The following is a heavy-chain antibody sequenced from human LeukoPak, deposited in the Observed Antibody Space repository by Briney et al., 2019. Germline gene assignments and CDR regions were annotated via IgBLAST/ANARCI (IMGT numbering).Heavy chain of an antibody. V-gene: IGHV4-38-2*02. D-gene: IGHD3-16*01. CDR3: ARQALGIDY. CDR2: IYHSGST. Sequence: SETLSLTCTVSGYSISSGYYWGWIRQPPGKGLEWIGSIYHSGSTNYNPSLKSRVTISVDTSKNQFSLKLSSVTAADTAVYYCARQALGIDYWGQGTLVTVSS. CDR1: GYSISSGYY. J-gene: IGHJ4*02.